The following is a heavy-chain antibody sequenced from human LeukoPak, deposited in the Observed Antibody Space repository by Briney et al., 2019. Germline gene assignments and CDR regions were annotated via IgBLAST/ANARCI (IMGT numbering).Heavy chain of an antibody. J-gene: IGHJ6*03. CDR3: ARTTEGFCRGRSCYSYYYYMDV. D-gene: IGHD2-15*01. CDR2: IHYSGST. V-gene: IGHV4-59*01. Sequence: PSETLSLTCTVSGGSISSYYWSWIRQPPGKGLEWIGYIHYSGSTNYNPSLKSRVTISVDTSKNQFSLKLSSVTAADTAVYYCARTTEGFCRGRSCYSYYYYMDVWGKGTTVTVSS. CDR1: GGSISSYY.